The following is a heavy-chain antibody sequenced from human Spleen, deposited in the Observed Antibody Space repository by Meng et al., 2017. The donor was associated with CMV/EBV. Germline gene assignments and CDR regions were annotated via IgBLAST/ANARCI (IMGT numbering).Heavy chain of an antibody. CDR3: AREGGVIVPAAYFDY. CDR1: GLTVSTNY. Sequence: GESLKISCAASGLTVSTNYMSWVRQAPGKGLEWVSVISSGGNTYYADSVKGRFTISRDNSKNTLYLQMNSLRAEDTAVYYCAREGGVIVPAAYFDYWGQGTLVTVSS. V-gene: IGHV3-53*01. D-gene: IGHD2-2*01. J-gene: IGHJ4*02. CDR2: ISSGGNT.